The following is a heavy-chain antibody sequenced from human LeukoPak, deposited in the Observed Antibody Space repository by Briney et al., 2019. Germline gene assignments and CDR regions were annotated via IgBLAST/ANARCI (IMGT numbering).Heavy chain of an antibody. D-gene: IGHD6-13*01. CDR2: ITTSGTST. CDR3: AKDSSSNWYDY. CDR1: GFIFNNYA. J-gene: IGHJ5*01. V-gene: IGHV3-23*01. Sequence: QTGGSLRLSCAASGFIFNNYAMSRVRQAPGKGLEWVSDITTSGTSTYYADSVKGRFTISRDNSKNTLYLQLNSLRAEDTAVYYCAKDSSSNWYDYWGQGTLVTVSS.